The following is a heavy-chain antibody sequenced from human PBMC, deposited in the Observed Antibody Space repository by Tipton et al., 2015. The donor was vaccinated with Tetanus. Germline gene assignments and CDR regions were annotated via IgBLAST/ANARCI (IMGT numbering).Heavy chain of an antibody. CDR1: GGSIRSGSYQ. Sequence: TLSLTCTVSGGSIRSGSYQWNWIRQPPGKGLEWLAYTSPSGRTNSNYSLKSRITISQDMSKNQFSLRLASVTAADTAVYYCATQTDNWFDPWGQGLLVTVSS. J-gene: IGHJ5*02. V-gene: IGHV4-61*01. CDR3: ATQTDNWFDP. CDR2: TSPSGRT.